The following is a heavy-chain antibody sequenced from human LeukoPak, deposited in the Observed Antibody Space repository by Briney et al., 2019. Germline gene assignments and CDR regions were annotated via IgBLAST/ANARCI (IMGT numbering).Heavy chain of an antibody. J-gene: IGHJ2*01. CDR1: GGSISSGDYY. Sequence: PSETLSLTCTVSGGSISSGDYYWSWIRQPPGKGLEWIGYIYYSGSTYYNPSLKSRVTISVDTSKNQFSLKLSSVTAADTAVYYCARAEGAVAGTVDLWGRGTLVTVSS. CDR2: IYYSGST. D-gene: IGHD6-19*01. CDR3: ARAEGAVAGTVDL. V-gene: IGHV4-30-4*01.